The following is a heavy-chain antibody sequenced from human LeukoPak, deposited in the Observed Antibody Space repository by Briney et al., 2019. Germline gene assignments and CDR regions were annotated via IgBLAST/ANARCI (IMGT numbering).Heavy chain of an antibody. Sequence: PGGSLRLSCAASGFTFSSYAMSWVGQAPGKGLEGVSVISGSGGSTHYADSVKGRFTISRDKSKNTLYLQMNSLRVEDTAVYYCAKDLSGVSYNWFDPWGQGTLVTVSS. J-gene: IGHJ5*02. CDR1: GFTFSSYA. CDR2: ISGSGGST. CDR3: AKDLSGVSYNWFDP. D-gene: IGHD3-9*01. V-gene: IGHV3-23*01.